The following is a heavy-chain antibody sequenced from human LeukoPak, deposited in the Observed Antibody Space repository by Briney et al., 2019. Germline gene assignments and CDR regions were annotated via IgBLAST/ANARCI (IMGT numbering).Heavy chain of an antibody. CDR2: IRLGGGLT. J-gene: IGHJ2*01. Sequence: GGSLRLSCSDSGCTFMNYVMAWVRQAPGKGLEWVSSIRLGGGLTHSADPVKGRFIISRDMNTLFLQMNNLRPEDTAMYYCARKITMVRGPLIKGYFDLWGRGTLVSVSS. V-gene: IGHV3-23*01. CDR1: GCTFMNYV. D-gene: IGHD3-10*01. CDR3: ARKITMVRGPLIKGYFDL.